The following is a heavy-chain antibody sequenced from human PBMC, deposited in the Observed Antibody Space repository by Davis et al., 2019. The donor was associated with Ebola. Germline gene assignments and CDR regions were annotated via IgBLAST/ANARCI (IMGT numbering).Heavy chain of an antibody. J-gene: IGHJ4*02. Sequence: GESLKISCAASGFTFSASAMHWVRQASGKGLEWVGRIRSKVNNYATAYAASVKGRFTISRDDSKNTAYLQMNSLKTEDTAVYYCSRRGRDDSSGYYTVWGQGTLVTVSS. CDR2: IRSKVNNYAT. CDR3: SRRGRDDSSGYYTV. V-gene: IGHV3-73*01. CDR1: GFTFSASA. D-gene: IGHD3-22*01.